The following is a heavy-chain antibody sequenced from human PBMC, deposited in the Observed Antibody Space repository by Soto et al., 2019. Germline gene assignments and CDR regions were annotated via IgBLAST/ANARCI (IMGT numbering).Heavy chain of an antibody. D-gene: IGHD3-3*01. J-gene: IGHJ6*04. CDR1: GFTFSSYW. V-gene: IGHV3-7*01. CDR2: IKQDGSEK. CDR3: ARDRNDLEWSTPLLV. Sequence: PGGSLRLSCAASGFTFSSYWMSWVRQAPGKGLEWVANIKQDGSEKYYVDSVKGRFTISRDNAKNSLYLQMNSLRAEDTAVYYCARDRNDLEWSTPLLVWGKGTTVTVSS.